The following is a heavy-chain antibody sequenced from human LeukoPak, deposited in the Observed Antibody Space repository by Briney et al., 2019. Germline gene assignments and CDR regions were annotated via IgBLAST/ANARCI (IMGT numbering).Heavy chain of an antibody. CDR2: IYHSGST. J-gene: IGHJ4*02. V-gene: IGHV4-38-2*02. D-gene: IGHD6-13*01. CDR3: ARVVAAAGTFWSYFDY. CDR1: GYSISSGNY. Sequence: PSETLSLTCTVSGYSISSGNYWGWIRPPPGKGLEWIGSIYHSGSTYYNPSLKSRVTISVDTSKNQFSLKLSSVTAADTAVYYCARVVAAAGTFWSYFDYWGQGTLVTVSS.